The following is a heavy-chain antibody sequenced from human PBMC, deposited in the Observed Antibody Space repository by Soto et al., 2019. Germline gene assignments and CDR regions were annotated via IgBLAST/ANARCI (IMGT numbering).Heavy chain of an antibody. V-gene: IGHV3-23*01. J-gene: IGHJ4*02. CDR3: AKDGTGSTNPYYFDY. D-gene: IGHD3-10*01. CDR1: GFTFSSYA. Sequence: GGSLRLSCAASGFTFSSYAMSWVRQAPGKGLEWVSDISGSGGSTHYADSVKGRFTISRDNSKNTLYLQMNSLRAEDTAVYYCAKDGTGSTNPYYFDYWGQGTLVTVSS. CDR2: ISGSGGST.